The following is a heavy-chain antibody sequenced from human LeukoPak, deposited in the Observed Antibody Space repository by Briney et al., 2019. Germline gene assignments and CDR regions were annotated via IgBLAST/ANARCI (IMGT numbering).Heavy chain of an antibody. V-gene: IGHV4-34*01. Sequence: SETLSLTCAVYGGSFGDYYWRWIRQPPGKGLEWIGEITHYGSSNYNPSLKSRVTLSVDKSNNQFSLRLSSVTAADTAVYYCARRYGVRGWHQNYYFDSWVPGTLVTVSS. CDR2: ITHYGSS. D-gene: IGHD6-19*01. CDR1: GGSFGDYY. CDR3: ARRYGVRGWHQNYYFDS. J-gene: IGHJ4*01.